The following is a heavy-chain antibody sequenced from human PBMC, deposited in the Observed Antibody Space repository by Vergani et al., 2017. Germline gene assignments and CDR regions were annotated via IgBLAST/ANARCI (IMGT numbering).Heavy chain of an antibody. CDR3: ARARVRYCSGGSCYFDY. V-gene: IGHV4-59*01. Sequence: QVQLQESGPGLVKPSETLFLTCTVSGGSISSYYWSWIRQPPGKGLEWIGYIYYSGSTNYNPSLKSRVTISVDTSKNQFSLKLSSVTAADTAVYYCARARVRYCSGGSCYFDYWGQGTLVTVSS. J-gene: IGHJ4*02. CDR1: GGSISSYY. CDR2: IYYSGST. D-gene: IGHD2-15*01.